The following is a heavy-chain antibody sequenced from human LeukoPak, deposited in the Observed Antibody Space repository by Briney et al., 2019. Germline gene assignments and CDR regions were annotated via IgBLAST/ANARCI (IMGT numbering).Heavy chain of an antibody. CDR1: GFTFSSYS. CDR3: ARGVGYYYDSSGYP. D-gene: IGHD3-22*01. CDR2: ISSSSSYI. J-gene: IGHJ5*02. Sequence: GGSLRLSCAASGFTFSSYSMNWVRQAPGKGLEWVSSISSSSSYIYYADSVKGRFTISRDNAKSSLYLQMNSLRAEDTAVYYCARGVGYYYDSSGYPWGQGTLVTVSS. V-gene: IGHV3-21*01.